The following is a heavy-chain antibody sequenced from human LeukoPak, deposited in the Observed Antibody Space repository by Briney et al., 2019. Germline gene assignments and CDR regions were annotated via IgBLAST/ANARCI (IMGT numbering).Heavy chain of an antibody. Sequence: PSETLSLTCAVYGGSFSGYYWSWIRQPPGKGLEWIGEINHSGSTNYNPSLKSRVTISVDTSKNQFSLKLSSVTAADTAVYYCARFLRHPAAAGTKVYYYYYYGMDVWGQGTTVTVS. CDR2: INHSGST. J-gene: IGHJ6*02. V-gene: IGHV4-34*01. D-gene: IGHD6-13*01. CDR3: ARFLRHPAAAGTKVYYYYYYGMDV. CDR1: GGSFSGYY.